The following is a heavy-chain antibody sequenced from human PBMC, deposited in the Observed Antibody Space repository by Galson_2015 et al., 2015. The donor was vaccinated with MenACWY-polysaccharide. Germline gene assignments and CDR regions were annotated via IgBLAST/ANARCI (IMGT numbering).Heavy chain of an antibody. J-gene: IGHJ3*02. Sequence: SLRLSCAASGLRFSGSGMHWVRQAPGKGLEWVAVIQYDGSNKVYADSVKGRFTISRDNSKNTLHLEMNSLRAEDTAVYYCAREGSRIVFHAFDTWGQGTMVIVSS. D-gene: IGHD2-15*01. V-gene: IGHV3-33*01. CDR1: GLRFSGSG. CDR2: IQYDGSNK. CDR3: AREGSRIVFHAFDT.